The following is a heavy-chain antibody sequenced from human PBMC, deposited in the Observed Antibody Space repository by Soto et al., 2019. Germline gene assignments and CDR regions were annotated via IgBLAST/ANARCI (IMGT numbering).Heavy chain of an antibody. V-gene: IGHV3-21*01. CDR1: GVPFSSYS. CDR2: ISSGSSYI. CDR3: ARFHDAFQI. J-gene: IGHJ3*02. Sequence: GGSLRLSCAASGVPFSSYSMNWVRQAPGKGLEWVSSISSGSSYIYYADSVRGRFTISRDNAKNSLYLQMNSLRAEDTAVYYCARFHDAFQIWGQGTMVTVSS.